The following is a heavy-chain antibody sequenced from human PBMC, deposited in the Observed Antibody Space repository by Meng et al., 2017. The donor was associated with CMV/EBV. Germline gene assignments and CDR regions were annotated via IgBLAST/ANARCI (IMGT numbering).Heavy chain of an antibody. CDR3: ARDHIVVVPAAIGYYYYYYGMDV. D-gene: IGHD2-2*01. CDR1: GFTFRTYS. Sequence: GESLKISCAASGFTFRTYSMNWVRQAPGKGLEWVSFISTSSNYIYYSDSVKGRFTISRDNAKNPLYLQMNSLRAEDTAVYYCARDHIVVVPAAIGYYYYYYGMDVWGQGTTVTVSS. CDR2: ISTSSNYI. V-gene: IGHV3-21*01. J-gene: IGHJ6*02.